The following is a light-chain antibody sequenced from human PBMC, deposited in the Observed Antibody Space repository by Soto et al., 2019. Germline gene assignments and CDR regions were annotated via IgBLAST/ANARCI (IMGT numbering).Light chain of an antibody. J-gene: IGKJ2*01. V-gene: IGKV1-5*03. Sequence: DIQMTQSPSTLSASVGDRVTITCRASQSISGWLAWYQQKPGKAPRLLIYKASNLQSGVPSRLSGSGSGTEFTLTINNLQPDDYATYYCQEYNSHSRYTFGQGTRL. CDR3: QEYNSHSRYT. CDR2: KAS. CDR1: QSISGW.